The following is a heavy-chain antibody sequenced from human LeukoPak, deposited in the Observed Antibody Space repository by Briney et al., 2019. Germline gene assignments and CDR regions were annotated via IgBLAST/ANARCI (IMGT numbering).Heavy chain of an antibody. J-gene: IGHJ4*02. CDR1: GFTFSNYG. CDR2: IESDGSTT. Sequence: GRSLRLSCAASGFTFSNYGMHWVRQAPGKGLVWVSRIESDGSTTSYADSVKGRFTISRDNAKNTLYLQMNSLRVDDTAVYYCARYSSNWHAVDYWGQGTLVTVSS. CDR3: ARYSSNWHAVDY. D-gene: IGHD6-13*01. V-gene: IGHV3-74*01.